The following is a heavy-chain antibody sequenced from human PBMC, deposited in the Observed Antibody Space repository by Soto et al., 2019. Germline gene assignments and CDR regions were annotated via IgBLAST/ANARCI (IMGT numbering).Heavy chain of an antibody. V-gene: IGHV1-69*06. J-gene: IGHJ4*02. D-gene: IGHD3-22*01. CDR1: GGTFNTYV. Sequence: GASVKVSCKASGGTFNTYVITWVRQAAGQGLEWMGGIIPIFGTANYAQKFQGRVTITADKSTSTAYMELNSLRSEDTAVYYCARGLGGSGYSAFDYWGQGTLVTVSS. CDR2: IIPIFGTA. CDR3: ARGLGGSGYSAFDY.